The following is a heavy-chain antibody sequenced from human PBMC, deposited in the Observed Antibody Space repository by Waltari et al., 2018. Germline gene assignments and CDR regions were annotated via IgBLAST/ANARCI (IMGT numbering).Heavy chain of an antibody. J-gene: IGHJ6*04. Sequence: EVQLVESGGGLVQPGGSLRLSCAASGFTFSSYSMIWVRQEPGKGLEWVSYISSSNSTIYYADSLTGRFTTSRANAKHALYLQMNSLRAEDTAVYYCARGQVVSIYYYYGMDVWGKGPTVTLSS. D-gene: IGHD6-6*01. CDR1: GFTFSSYS. CDR3: ARGQVVSIYYYYGMDV. CDR2: ISSSNSTI. V-gene: IGHV3-48*01.